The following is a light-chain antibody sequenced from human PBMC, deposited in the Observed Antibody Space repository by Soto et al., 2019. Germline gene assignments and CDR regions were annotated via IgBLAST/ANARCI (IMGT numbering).Light chain of an antibody. J-gene: IGKJ2*01. V-gene: IGKV1-12*01. Sequence: DIQMTQSPSSVSASVGDRVTITGRASQGISSWLAWYQQKPGKAPKLLIYAASSLQSGVPSRFSGSVSGTYFTVTISSLQSEEFATYYCQQANRFPYTFGQGTKLEIK. CDR3: QQANRFPYT. CDR1: QGISSW. CDR2: AAS.